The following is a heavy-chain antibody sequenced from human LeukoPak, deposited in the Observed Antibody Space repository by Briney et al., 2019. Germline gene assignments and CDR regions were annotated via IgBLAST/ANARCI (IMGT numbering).Heavy chain of an antibody. V-gene: IGHV3-30*18. CDR2: ISYDGTNK. CDR3: AKAKGYFDY. CDR1: GFTFSSYG. J-gene: IGHJ4*02. Sequence: GRSLRLSCAASGFTFSSYGMHWVRQAPGKGLEWVAVISYDGTNKYYADSVKGRFTISRDNSKNTLYLQMNSLRAEDTAVYYCAKAKGYFDYWGQGTLVTVSS.